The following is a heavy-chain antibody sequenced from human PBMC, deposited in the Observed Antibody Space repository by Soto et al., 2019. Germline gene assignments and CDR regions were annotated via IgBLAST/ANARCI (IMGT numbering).Heavy chain of an antibody. Sequence: GGSLRLSCAASGFTFSDYYMSWIRQAPGKGLEWVAVISYDGSNKYYADSVKGRFTISRDNSKNTLYLQMNSLRAEDTAVYYCARDAFLGSGRYPYYFDYWGQGTLGTVSS. D-gene: IGHD3-10*01. CDR2: ISYDGSNK. V-gene: IGHV3-30-3*01. CDR3: ARDAFLGSGRYPYYFDY. CDR1: GFTFSDYY. J-gene: IGHJ4*02.